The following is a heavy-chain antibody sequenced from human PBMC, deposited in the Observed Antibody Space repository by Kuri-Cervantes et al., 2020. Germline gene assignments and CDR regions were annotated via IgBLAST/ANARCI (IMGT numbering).Heavy chain of an antibody. Sequence: GGSLRPSCAASGFTFSSYSMNWVRQAPGKGLEWVSYISSSSSTIYYADSVKGRFTISRDNAKNSLYLQMNSLRDEDTAVYYCAQRNYYYYYGMDVWGQGTTVTVSS. CDR2: ISSSSSTI. J-gene: IGHJ6*02. CDR1: GFTFSSYS. V-gene: IGHV3-48*02. CDR3: AQRNYYYYYGMDV.